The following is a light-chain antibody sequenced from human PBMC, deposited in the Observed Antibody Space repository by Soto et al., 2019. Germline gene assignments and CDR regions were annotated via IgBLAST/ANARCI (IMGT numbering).Light chain of an antibody. CDR3: QQYGNSPWT. J-gene: IGKJ1*01. Sequence: ILAARPPRNLSLSPGERATVSCRATQSGRSDYLAWYQQRPGQAPRLLIYGASSRASGIPDRFSGSGSGTEFTLTISRLEPEDCAIYYCQQYGNSPWTFGQGTKVDIK. V-gene: IGKV3-20*01. CDR1: QSGRSDY. CDR2: GAS.